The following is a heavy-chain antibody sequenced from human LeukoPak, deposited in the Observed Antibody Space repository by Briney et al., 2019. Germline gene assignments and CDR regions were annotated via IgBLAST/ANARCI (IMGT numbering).Heavy chain of an antibody. D-gene: IGHD2-15*01. J-gene: IGHJ4*02. CDR1: GFTLSDYY. V-gene: IGHV3-11*01. CDR3: ARDGLVVAGTFFDY. CDR2: ISSSGSTI. Sequence: GGSLRLSCAASGFTLSDYYMSWIRQAPGKGLEWVSYISSSGSTIYYADSVKGRFTISRDNAKNSLYLQMNSLRAKDTAVYYCARDGLVVAGTFFDYWGQGTLVTVSS.